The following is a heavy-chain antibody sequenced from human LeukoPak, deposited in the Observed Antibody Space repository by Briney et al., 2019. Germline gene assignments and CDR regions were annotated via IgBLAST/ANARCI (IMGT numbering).Heavy chain of an antibody. V-gene: IGHV3-48*03. D-gene: IGHD3-22*01. CDR2: ISSSGSTI. CDR1: GFTFSSYE. CDR3: ARAHCYDSSGYPYYFDY. J-gene: IGHJ4*02. Sequence: GGSLRLSCAASGFTFSSYEMNWVRQAPGKGLEWVSYISSSGSTIYYADSVKGRFTISRDNAKNSLYLQMNSLRAEDTAVYYCARAHCYDSSGYPYYFDYWGQGTLVTVSS.